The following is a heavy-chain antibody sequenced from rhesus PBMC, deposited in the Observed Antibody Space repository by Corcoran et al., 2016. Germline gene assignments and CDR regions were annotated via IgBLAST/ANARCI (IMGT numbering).Heavy chain of an antibody. CDR1: GFSLSTSGMR. D-gene: IGHD6-31*01. CDR2: IDWDDDK. Sequence: QVTLKESGPALVKPTQTLTLTCTFSGFSLSTSGMRVSWIRQPPGKALEWLARIDWDDDKYYSTSLKSRLTISKDTSKNQVVLTMTNMDPVDTATYYCARDSSGWDLDGLDSWGQGVVVTVSS. J-gene: IGHJ6*01. CDR3: ARDSSGWDLDGLDS. V-gene: IGHV2S2*01.